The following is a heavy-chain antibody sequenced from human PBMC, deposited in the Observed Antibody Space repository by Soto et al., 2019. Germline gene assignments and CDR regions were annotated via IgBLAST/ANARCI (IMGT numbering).Heavy chain of an antibody. Sequence: GGSLRLSCAASGFDASVNYMTWVRQAPVKGLEWVSAINSGGNTFYADSVKGRFTISRDNSKNTLYLQMNSLRVEDTAMYYCVRENYYYGMDVWGQGTAVTSP. CDR2: INSGGNT. V-gene: IGHV3-66*01. CDR1: GFDASVNY. J-gene: IGHJ6*02. CDR3: VRENYYYGMDV.